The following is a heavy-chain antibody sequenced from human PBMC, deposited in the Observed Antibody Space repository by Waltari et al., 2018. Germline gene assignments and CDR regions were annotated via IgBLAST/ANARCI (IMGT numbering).Heavy chain of an antibody. CDR1: GGSIGSYS. Sequence: QVQLQESGPGLVKPSETLSLTCPVSGGSIGSYSWSWTRQPPGKGLEWIGYIYYSGSTNYNPSLKSRVTISVDTSKNQFSLKLSSVTAADTAVYYCARGRRQLVHGSPYYFDYWGQGTLVTVSS. CDR2: IYYSGST. J-gene: IGHJ4*02. D-gene: IGHD6-6*01. V-gene: IGHV4-59*01. CDR3: ARGRRQLVHGSPYYFDY.